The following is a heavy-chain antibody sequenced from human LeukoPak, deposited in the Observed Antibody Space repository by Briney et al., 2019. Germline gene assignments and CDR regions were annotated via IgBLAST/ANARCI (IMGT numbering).Heavy chain of an antibody. V-gene: IGHV3-20*04. D-gene: IGHD3-22*01. CDR1: GFTFSSYS. CDR3: ARSRYDSSGYFDGPFDY. CDR2: INWNGGST. Sequence: PGGSLRLSCAASGFTFSSYSMNWVRQAPGKGLEWVSGINWNGGSTGYADSVKGRFTISRDNAKNSLYLQMNSLRTEDTALYYCARSRYDSSGYFDGPFDYWGQGTLVTVSS. J-gene: IGHJ4*02.